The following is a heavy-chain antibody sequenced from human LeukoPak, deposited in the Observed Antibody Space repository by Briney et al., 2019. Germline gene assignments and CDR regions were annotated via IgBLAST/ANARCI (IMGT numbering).Heavy chain of an antibody. CDR2: IRYDGSNK. CDR3: AKDRNDSSGYSFDY. CDR1: GFTFSRYG. Sequence: GGSLRLSCAASGFTFSRYGMHWVRQAPGKGLEWVAFIRYDGSNKYYADSVKGRFTISRDNSKNTLYLQMNSLRAEDTAVYYCAKDRNDSSGYSFDYWGQGTLVTVSS. J-gene: IGHJ4*02. V-gene: IGHV3-30*02. D-gene: IGHD3-22*01.